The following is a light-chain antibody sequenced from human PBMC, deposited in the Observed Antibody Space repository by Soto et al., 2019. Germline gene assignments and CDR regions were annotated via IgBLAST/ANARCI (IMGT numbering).Light chain of an antibody. CDR2: GAS. CDR3: QQYTTYSYS. Sequence: DIVMTQSPDSLGVSLGERATIDCKSSQSLFHTATNKNYLAWYQQKPGQPPKLLIYGASSREYGVPGRFSGSGSGTEFTLTISSLQPDDFATYYCQQYTTYSYSFGQGTKLEIK. J-gene: IGKJ2*03. CDR1: QSLFHTATNKNY. V-gene: IGKV4-1*01.